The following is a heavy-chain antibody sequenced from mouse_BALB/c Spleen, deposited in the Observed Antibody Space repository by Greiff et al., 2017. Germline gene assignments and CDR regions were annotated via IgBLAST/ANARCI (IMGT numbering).Heavy chain of an antibody. V-gene: IGHV14-3*02. CDR2: IDPANGNT. CDR1: GFNIKDTY. CDR3: ALWDWYFDV. Sequence: VQLQQSGAELVKPGASVKLSCTASGFNIKDTYMHWVKQRPEQGLEWIGRIDPANGNTKYDPKFQGKATITADTSSNTAYLQLSSLTSEDTAVYYCALWDWYFDVGGAGTTVTVSS. D-gene: IGHD4-1*01. J-gene: IGHJ1*01.